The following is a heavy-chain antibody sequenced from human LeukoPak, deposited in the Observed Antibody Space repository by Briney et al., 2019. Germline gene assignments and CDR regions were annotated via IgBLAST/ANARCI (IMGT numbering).Heavy chain of an antibody. D-gene: IGHD5-24*01. Sequence: GGSLRLSCAASGFTFSSYSMNWVRQAPGKGLEWVSSISSSSSYIYYADSAKGRFTISRDNAKNSLYLHMNSLRAEDTAVYYCARAPGMATTGNFDYWGQGTLVTVSS. CDR2: ISSSSSYI. V-gene: IGHV3-21*01. CDR1: GFTFSSYS. CDR3: ARAPGMATTGNFDY. J-gene: IGHJ4*02.